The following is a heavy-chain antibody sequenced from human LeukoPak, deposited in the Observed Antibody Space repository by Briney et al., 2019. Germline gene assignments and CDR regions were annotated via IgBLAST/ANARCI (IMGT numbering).Heavy chain of an antibody. CDR3: ARAKRGDTAMVPFDY. J-gene: IGHJ4*02. CDR1: GFTFSSYC. D-gene: IGHD5-18*01. V-gene: IGHV3-21*04. Sequence: GGSLRLSCAASGFTFSSYCMNWVRQAPGKGPEWVSSITSRSAYIYYADSLKGRFTISRDNAKNSLYLQMDSLRAEDTAVYYCARAKRGDTAMVPFDYWGQGTLVTVSS. CDR2: ITSRSAYI.